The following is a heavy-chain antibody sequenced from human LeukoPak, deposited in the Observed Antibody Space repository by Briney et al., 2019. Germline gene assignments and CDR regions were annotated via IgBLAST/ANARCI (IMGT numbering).Heavy chain of an antibody. CDR2: IYYSGST. V-gene: IGHV4-59*04. J-gene: IGHJ4*02. CDR3: ARYYYGSGSYYYFDS. Sequence: SETLSFTCTVSGGSISSYYWSWIRQPPGKGLEWIGNIYYSGSTYYNPSLKSRVTMSVDTSKNQFSLKLSSVTAADTAVYYCARYYYGSGSYYYFDSWGQGTLVTVSS. CDR1: GGSISSYY. D-gene: IGHD3-10*01.